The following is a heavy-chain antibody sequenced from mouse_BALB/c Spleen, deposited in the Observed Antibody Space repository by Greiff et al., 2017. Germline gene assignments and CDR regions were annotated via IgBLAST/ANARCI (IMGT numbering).Heavy chain of an antibody. CDR3: ARDEDSSGYEAY. J-gene: IGHJ3*01. V-gene: IGHV7-3*02. Sequence: DVMLVESGGGLVQPGGSLRLSCATSGFTFTDYYMSWVRQPPGKALEWLGFIRNKANGYTTEYSASVKGRFTISRDNSQSILYLQMNTLRAEDSATYYCARDEDSSGYEAYWGQGTLVTVSA. CDR2: IRNKANGYTT. CDR1: GFTFTDYY. D-gene: IGHD3-2*01.